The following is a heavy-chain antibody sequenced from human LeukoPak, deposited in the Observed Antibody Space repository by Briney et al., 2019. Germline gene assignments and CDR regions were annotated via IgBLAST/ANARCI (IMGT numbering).Heavy chain of an antibody. CDR2: ITSSSSYI. CDR1: GFTFSSVS. Sequence: GGSLRLSCAASGFTFSSVSMNWVRQAPGKGLEWVSSITSSSSYIYYADSVKGRFTISRDNAKNSLYLQMNSLRAEDTAVYYCARYLSNSLDYWGQGTLVTVSS. V-gene: IGHV3-21*01. D-gene: IGHD1-1*01. CDR3: ARYLSNSLDY. J-gene: IGHJ4*02.